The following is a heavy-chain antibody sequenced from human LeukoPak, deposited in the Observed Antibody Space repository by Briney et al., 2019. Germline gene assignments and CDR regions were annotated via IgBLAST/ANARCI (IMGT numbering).Heavy chain of an antibody. CDR1: GFTFSSYS. Sequence: PGGSLRLSCAASGFTFSSYSLNWVRQAPGKGLEWVANIKQDGSEKYYVDSVKGRFTISRDNAKNSLYLQMNSLRAEDTAVYYCARDPGYSSSWYLFEMEPYFDYWGQGTLVTVSS. J-gene: IGHJ4*02. CDR2: IKQDGSEK. V-gene: IGHV3-7*01. CDR3: ARDPGYSSSWYLFEMEPYFDY. D-gene: IGHD6-13*01.